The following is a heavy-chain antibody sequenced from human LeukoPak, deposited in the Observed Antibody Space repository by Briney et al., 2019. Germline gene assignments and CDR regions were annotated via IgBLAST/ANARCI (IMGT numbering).Heavy chain of an antibody. CDR3: ARGAHDYTSIDDY. Sequence: ASVKVSCKASGYSFTGYYMHWVRQAPGQGLEWMGWINPNSGATDYAHEFQGRVTMTRDTSISTAYMELSRLTSDDTALYYCARGAHDYTSIDDYWGQGTLVTVSS. CDR2: INPNSGAT. CDR1: GYSFTGYY. D-gene: IGHD4-11*01. J-gene: IGHJ4*02. V-gene: IGHV1-2*02.